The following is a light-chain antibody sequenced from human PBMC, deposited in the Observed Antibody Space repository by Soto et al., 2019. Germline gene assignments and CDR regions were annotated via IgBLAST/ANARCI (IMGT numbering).Light chain of an antibody. CDR1: QGTSSF. J-gene: IGKJ1*01. V-gene: IGKV1-16*01. CDR3: QQDHSYPAS. Sequence: DIPMTQSPSSLSASVGERVTITCRASQGTSSFLAWFQQKPGKAPKSLIYDASTLQSGVSSRFSGSGSDTHFTLTISILQPEDFATYYCQQDHSYPASFGQGTKVEIK. CDR2: DAS.